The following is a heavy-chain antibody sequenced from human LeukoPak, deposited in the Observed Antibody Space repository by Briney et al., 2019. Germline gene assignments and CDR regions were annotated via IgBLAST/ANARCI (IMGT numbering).Heavy chain of an antibody. D-gene: IGHD3-10*01. V-gene: IGHV1-2*02. Sequence: GASVKVSCKASGYTFTEYNMQWVRQAPGQGLEWMGLINPYSGGTDYAQKFQGRVTMTRDMSITTGYIELHGLTFDDTAVYFCARGGVVRELDFWGQGTLVTVSS. J-gene: IGHJ4*02. CDR3: ARGGVVRELDF. CDR2: INPYSGGT. CDR1: GYTFTEYN.